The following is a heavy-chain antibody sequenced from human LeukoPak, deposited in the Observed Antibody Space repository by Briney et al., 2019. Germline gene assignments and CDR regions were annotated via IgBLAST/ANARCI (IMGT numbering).Heavy chain of an antibody. D-gene: IGHD3-10*01. Sequence: ASVRDSSKASGYTFTDYYMHWVRQAPGQGLEWMGWIHPNSGGTNYEQKYQGRVTMTRDTSINTAYMEMSRLRSDDTAVYYCVRCGGSGSYCLDYWGQGTLVTVSS. CDR2: IHPNSGGT. J-gene: IGHJ4*02. CDR1: GYTFTDYY. CDR3: VRCGGSGSYCLDY. V-gene: IGHV1-2*02.